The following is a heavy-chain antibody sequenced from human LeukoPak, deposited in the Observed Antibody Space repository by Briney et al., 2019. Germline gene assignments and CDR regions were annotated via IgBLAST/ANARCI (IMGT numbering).Heavy chain of an antibody. V-gene: IGHV4-59*08. CDR2: IYYSGST. D-gene: IGHD3-22*01. CDR1: GGPISAYY. CDR3: ARHYYDTSGYYYFDY. Sequence: SETLSLTCTVSGGPISAYYWSWIRQPPGKGLEYIGYIYYSGSTDYNPSLKSRITISVDTSKNQFSLKLSSVTAADTAVYYCARHYYDTSGYYYFDYWGQGTLVTVSS. J-gene: IGHJ4*02.